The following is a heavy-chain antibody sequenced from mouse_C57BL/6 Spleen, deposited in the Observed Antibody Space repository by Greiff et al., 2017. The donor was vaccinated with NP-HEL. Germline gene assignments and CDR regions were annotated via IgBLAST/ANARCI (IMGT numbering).Heavy chain of an antibody. D-gene: IGHD2-4*01. CDR1: GFSLTSYG. Sequence: VHLVESGPGLVQPSQSLSITCTVSGFSLTSYGVHWVRQSPGKGLEWLGVIWRGGSTDYNAAFMSRLSITKDNSKSQVFFKMNSLQADDTAIYYCAKNRGDYDRSLDYWGQGTTLTVSS. V-gene: IGHV2-5*01. CDR2: IWRGGST. J-gene: IGHJ2*01. CDR3: AKNRGDYDRSLDY.